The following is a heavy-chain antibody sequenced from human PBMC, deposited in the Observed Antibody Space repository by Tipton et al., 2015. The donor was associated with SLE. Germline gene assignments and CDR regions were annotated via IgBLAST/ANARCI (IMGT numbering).Heavy chain of an antibody. CDR3: TRHVVGVASRPGWFDT. CDR1: GASVSSHY. Sequence: TLSLTCTVSGASVSSHYWNWIRQTPGKGLEWIGYIHYNRDTNYHPSLKSRVTISVDTSKNQLSLKLSSVTAADTAFYYCTRHVVGVASRPGWFDTWGQGTLVSVSS. J-gene: IGHJ5*02. D-gene: IGHD2-15*01. V-gene: IGHV4-59*08. CDR2: IHYNRDT.